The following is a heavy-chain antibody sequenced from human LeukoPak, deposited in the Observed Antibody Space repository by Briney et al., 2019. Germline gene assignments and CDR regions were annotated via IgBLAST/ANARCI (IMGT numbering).Heavy chain of an antibody. V-gene: IGHV3-9*01. CDR3: AKAGYSYGYED. J-gene: IGHJ4*02. D-gene: IGHD5-18*01. CDR2: ISWNSGSI. CDR1: EFTFDDYA. Sequence: PGRSLRLSCAASEFTFDDYAMHWVRQAPGKGLEWVSGISWNSGSIGYADSVKGRFTISRDNAKNSLYLQMNSPRAEDTALYYCAKAGYSYGYEDWGQGTLVTVSS.